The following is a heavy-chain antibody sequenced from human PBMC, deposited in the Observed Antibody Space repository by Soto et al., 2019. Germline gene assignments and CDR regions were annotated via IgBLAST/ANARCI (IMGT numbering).Heavy chain of an antibody. CDR3: TLSYGDSYYYYYGMDV. V-gene: IGHV5-51*01. CDR2: IHPGDSDT. D-gene: IGHD4-17*01. Sequence: PGESLKISCVGSVFSFSRYTVGWVRQVPGKGLEWMGVIHPGDSDTRYSPSFQGQVTISADKSISTAYLQWSSLKASDTAMYYCTLSYGDSYYYYYGMDVWGQGTTVTVS. CDR1: VFSFSRYT. J-gene: IGHJ6*02.